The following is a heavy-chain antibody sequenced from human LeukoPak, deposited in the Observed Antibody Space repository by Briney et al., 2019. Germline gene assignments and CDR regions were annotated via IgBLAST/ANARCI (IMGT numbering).Heavy chain of an antibody. CDR3: ARGRLGSRITMVRGFDP. CDR1: GGSFSGYY. J-gene: IGHJ5*02. D-gene: IGHD3-10*01. CDR2: INHSGST. V-gene: IGHV4-34*01. Sequence: SETLSLTCAVYGGSFSGYYWSWIRQPPGKGLEWIGEINHSGSTNYNPSLKNRVTISVDTSKNQFSLKLTTVTAADTAVYYCARGRLGSRITMVRGFDPWGQGTLVTVSS.